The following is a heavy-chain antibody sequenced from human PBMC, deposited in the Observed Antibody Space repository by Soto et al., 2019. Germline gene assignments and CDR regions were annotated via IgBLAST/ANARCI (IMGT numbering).Heavy chain of an antibody. J-gene: IGHJ6*02. CDR3: ARDRYSSSWGYGMDV. D-gene: IGHD6-13*01. CDR2: INPSGGST. V-gene: IGHV1-46*01. CDR1: GYTFTSYY. Sequence: ASVKVCCKASGYTFTSYYMHWVRQAPGQGLEWMGIINPSGGSTSYAQKFQGRVTMTRDTSTSTVYMELSSLRSEDTAVYYCARDRYSSSWGYGMDVWGQGTTVTVSS.